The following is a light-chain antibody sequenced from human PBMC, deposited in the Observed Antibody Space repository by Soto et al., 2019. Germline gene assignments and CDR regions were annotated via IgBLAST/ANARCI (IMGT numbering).Light chain of an antibody. CDR1: QSVSSW. Sequence: DIQMNQSPSTLSASVGDRVTITCRASQSVSSWLAWYQQKPGKAPKLLIYGASTLESGVPSRCRGSGSGTDFILTISSLQPDDFATYYCQQYNTYSYTFGQGTKLE. J-gene: IGKJ2*01. V-gene: IGKV1-5*01. CDR2: GAS. CDR3: QQYNTYSYT.